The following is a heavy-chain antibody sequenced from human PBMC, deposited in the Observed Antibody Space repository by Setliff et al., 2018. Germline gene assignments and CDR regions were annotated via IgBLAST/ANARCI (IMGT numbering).Heavy chain of an antibody. D-gene: IGHD3-10*01. CDR2: IYNIGET. V-gene: IGHV3-53*01. J-gene: IGHJ5*01. CDR1: GFTFSIYA. CDR3: ARDRGGTNPWFDF. Sequence: PGGSLRLSCAASGFTFSIYAMTWVRQAPGKGLEWVSVIYNIGETRYADSVKGRFTISRDKSKNTLYLHLSSLRAEDTATYYCARDRGGTNPWFDFWGQGTLVTVSS.